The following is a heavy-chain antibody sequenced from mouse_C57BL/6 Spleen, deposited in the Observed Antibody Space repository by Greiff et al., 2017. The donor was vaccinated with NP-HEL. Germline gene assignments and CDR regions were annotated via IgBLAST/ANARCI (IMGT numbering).Heavy chain of an antibody. D-gene: IGHD2-3*01. CDR3: ARNPGNDGYPYYFDY. J-gene: IGHJ2*01. Sequence: QVQLQESGPGLVQPSPSLSITCTVSGFSLTSYGVHWVRQSPGKGLEWLGVIWSGGSTDYNAAFISRLSISKDNSKSQVFFQMNSLQADDTAIYYCARNPGNDGYPYYFDYWGQGTTLTVSS. CDR1: GFSLTSYG. V-gene: IGHV2-2*01. CDR2: IWSGGST.